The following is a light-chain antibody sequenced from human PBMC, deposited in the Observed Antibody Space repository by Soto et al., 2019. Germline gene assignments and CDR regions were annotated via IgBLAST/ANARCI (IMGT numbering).Light chain of an antibody. CDR2: DAS. Sequence: DTQMTQSPSTLSASVGDTVTITCRARQNINNWLAWYQQKPEKVPKLLIYDASTLEDGVPSRFSGSRSGTEFTLTINSLQPDDFATYYCQRYDGYFGQGTKLEIK. V-gene: IGKV1-5*01. CDR3: QRYDGY. J-gene: IGKJ2*01. CDR1: QNINNW.